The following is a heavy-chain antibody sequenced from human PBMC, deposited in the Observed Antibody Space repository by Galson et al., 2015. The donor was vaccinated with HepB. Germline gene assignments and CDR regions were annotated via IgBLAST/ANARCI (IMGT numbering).Heavy chain of an antibody. CDR3: TTVATISGVMRDY. V-gene: IGHV3-15*01. D-gene: IGHD3-3*01. J-gene: IGHJ4*02. CDR2: IRSKNDGGET. CDR1: GFNVDKAW. Sequence: SLRLSCAASGFNVDKAWMSWVRQAPGKGLEWVGRIRSKNDGGETQFGAPMKGRFTISTEDSTNTVSLHMTRLKIEDTGIYYCTTVATISGVMRDYWGQGTLVTVSS.